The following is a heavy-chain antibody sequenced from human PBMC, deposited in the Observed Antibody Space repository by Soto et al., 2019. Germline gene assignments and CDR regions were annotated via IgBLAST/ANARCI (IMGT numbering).Heavy chain of an antibody. Sequence: QGELVESGGGVVQPGRSLRLSCAASGFTFSKYAMHWVRQAPGKGLEWVAVISDDGSNKYYADSVKGRFTISRDNSQNTLYLQMNSLRNEDTAVYYCARDERLGFYYGMDVWGQGTTVIVSS. CDR3: ARDERLGFYYGMDV. CDR2: ISDDGSNK. V-gene: IGHV3-30-3*01. J-gene: IGHJ6*02. D-gene: IGHD6-19*01. CDR1: GFTFSKYA.